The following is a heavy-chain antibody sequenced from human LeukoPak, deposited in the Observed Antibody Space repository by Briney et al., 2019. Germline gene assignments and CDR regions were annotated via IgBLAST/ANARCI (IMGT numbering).Heavy chain of an antibody. CDR1: GFTFTSDA. J-gene: IGHJ5*02. CDR3: ASAPIEYSYGYTSFNWFDP. V-gene: IGHV3-23*01. Sequence: PGGSLRLSCVASGFTFTSDAMNWVRQAPGKGLEWVSSTVSRGTTQYADSVKGRFTVSRDTSKNTLYLQMNSLRADDTAVYYCASAPIEYSYGYTSFNWFDPWGQGTLVTVSS. D-gene: IGHD5-18*01. CDR2: TVSRGTT.